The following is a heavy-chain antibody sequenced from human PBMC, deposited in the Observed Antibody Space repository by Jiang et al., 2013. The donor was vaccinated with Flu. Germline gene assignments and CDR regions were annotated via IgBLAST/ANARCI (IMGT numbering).Heavy chain of an antibody. CDR3: ARALLDYGSSWYGAFDI. Sequence: LLKPSETLSLTCAVYGGSFSGSYWSWIRQPPGKGLEWIGEINHGGSTNYNPSLKSRVTISVDTSKNQFSLKLSSVTAADTAVYYCARALLDYGSSWYGAFDIWGQGTMVTVSS. V-gene: IGHV4-34*01. CDR1: GGSFSGSY. J-gene: IGHJ3*02. CDR2: INHGGST. D-gene: IGHD6-13*01.